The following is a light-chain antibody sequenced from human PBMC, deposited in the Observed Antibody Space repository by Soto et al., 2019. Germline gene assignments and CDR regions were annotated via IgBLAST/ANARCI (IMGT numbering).Light chain of an antibody. V-gene: IGKV3-20*01. CDR1: QSVSSSY. J-gene: IGKJ3*01. CDR3: QQYGSSPLT. Sequence: EIVLTQSPGTLSLSPGERATLSCRASQSVSSSYLAWYQQKPGQAPRLLIYDASSRATGIPDRFSVSGSGTDFTLTISRLEPEDFAVYYCQQYGSSPLTLGPGTKVDIK. CDR2: DAS.